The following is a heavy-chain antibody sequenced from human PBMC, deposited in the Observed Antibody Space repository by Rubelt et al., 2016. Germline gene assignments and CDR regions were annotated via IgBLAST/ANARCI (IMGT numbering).Heavy chain of an antibody. CDR2: ISGGGGSA. D-gene: IGHD6-19*01. CDR1: GFTFTTHG. J-gene: IGHJ5*02. CDR3: ARTSGYDSGWNDA. Sequence: GSGGGLVQPGGSLRLSCAASGFTFTTHGMSWVRQAPGKGLDWVSTISGGGGSAYYADSVRGRFTLSRDNSKNALYLRMNSLRVDDTAVYYCARTSGYDSGWNDAGGQGTLVTVSS. V-gene: IGHV3-23*01.